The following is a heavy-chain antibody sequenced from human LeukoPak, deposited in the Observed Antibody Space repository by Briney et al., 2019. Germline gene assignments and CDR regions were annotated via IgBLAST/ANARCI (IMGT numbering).Heavy chain of an antibody. CDR2: INSDATST. CDR1: QFTLSNYW. V-gene: IGHV3-74*01. Sequence: GGSLRLSCAASQFTLSNYWMHWVRQAPGKGLVWVSFINSDATSTAYADSVKGRFTISRDNAKNTLHLQVNSLRVEDTAVYYCARDMNVDTAMDIWGQGTLVTVSS. D-gene: IGHD5-18*01. CDR3: ARDMNVDTAMDI. J-gene: IGHJ3*02.